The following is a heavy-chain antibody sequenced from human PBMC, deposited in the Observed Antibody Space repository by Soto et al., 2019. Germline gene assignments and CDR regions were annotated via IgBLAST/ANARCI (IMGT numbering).Heavy chain of an antibody. CDR1: GGSISSYY. V-gene: IGHV4-59*01. D-gene: IGHD6-19*01. J-gene: IGHJ4*02. Sequence: QVQLQESGPGLVKSSETLSLTCTVSGGSISSYYWTWIRQPRGKGLEWIGYIYYTGSTNYKPSLKSRVTISVDTSKNQFSLKLSSVTAADTAVYYCARGSSGWDYWGQGTLVTVSS. CDR3: ARGSSGWDY. CDR2: IYYTGST.